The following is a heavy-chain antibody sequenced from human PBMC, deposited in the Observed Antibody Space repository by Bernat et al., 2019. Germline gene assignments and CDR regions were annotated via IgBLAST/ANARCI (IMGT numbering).Heavy chain of an antibody. J-gene: IGHJ6*03. V-gene: IGHV5-51*01. CDR2: IYPGDSDT. CDR3: ARQAYDFWSDYYYYYMDV. D-gene: IGHD3-3*01. CDR1: GYSFTSYW. Sequence: EVQLVQSGAEAKKPGESLKISCKGSGYSFTSYWIGWVRQMPGKGLEWMGIIYPGDSDTRYSPSFQGQVTISADKSISTAYLQWSSLKASDTAMYYCARQAYDFWSDYYYYYMDVWGKGTTVTVSS.